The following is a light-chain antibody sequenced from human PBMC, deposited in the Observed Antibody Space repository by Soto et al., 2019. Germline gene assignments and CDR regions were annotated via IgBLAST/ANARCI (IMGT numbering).Light chain of an antibody. Sequence: DIQMTQSPSTLSASVGERVTITCRASQSISAWLAWYQQKRGKAPKLLIYKASNVESGVPSRFSGSGSGTEFTLTISSLQPDDFATYYCQQYHSYPLTFGQGTRLEIK. CDR2: KAS. V-gene: IGKV1-5*03. CDR1: QSISAW. J-gene: IGKJ5*01. CDR3: QQYHSYPLT.